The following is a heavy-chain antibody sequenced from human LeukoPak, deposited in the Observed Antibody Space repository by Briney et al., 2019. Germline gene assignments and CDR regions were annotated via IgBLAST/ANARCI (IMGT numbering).Heavy chain of an antibody. Sequence: GASVKVSCKASGYTFTSYGISWVRQAPGQELEWMGWISAYNGNTNYAQNLQGRVTMTTDTSTSTAYMELRSLRSDDTAVYYCASGETTVTTSTDWYFDLWGRGTLVTVSS. D-gene: IGHD4-17*01. J-gene: IGHJ2*01. CDR2: ISAYNGNT. CDR1: GYTFTSYG. CDR3: ASGETTVTTSTDWYFDL. V-gene: IGHV1-18*01.